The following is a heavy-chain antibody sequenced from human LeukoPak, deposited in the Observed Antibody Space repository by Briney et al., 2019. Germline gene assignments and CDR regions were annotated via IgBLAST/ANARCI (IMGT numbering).Heavy chain of an antibody. D-gene: IGHD2-15*01. CDR1: GFTFSSYW. Sequence: PGGSLRLSCAASGFTFSSYWMSWVRQAPGKGLEWVANIKQDGNEKYYVDSVKGRFTISRDNAKNSLYLQMNSLRAEDTAVYYCARRRSCSGGSCFLFDYWGQGTLVTVSS. V-gene: IGHV3-7*01. CDR2: IKQDGNEK. CDR3: ARRRSCSGGSCFLFDY. J-gene: IGHJ4*02.